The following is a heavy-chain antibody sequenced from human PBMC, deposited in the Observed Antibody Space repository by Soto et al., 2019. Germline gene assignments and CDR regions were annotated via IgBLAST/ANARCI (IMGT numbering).Heavy chain of an antibody. D-gene: IGHD5-12*01. V-gene: IGHV3-72*01. CDR2: SRDKVHSHTT. CDR3: ARGVVSTGYFDY. Sequence: EVQLAESGGGLVQPGGSLRLSCAASGFTFSDHYMDWVRQAPGKGLEWVGRSRDKVHSHTTEYAASVKGRFTISRGDSETALYLQMNSLKTEDTAVYSCARGVVSTGYFDYGGQGTLVTVSS. CDR1: GFTFSDHY. J-gene: IGHJ4*02.